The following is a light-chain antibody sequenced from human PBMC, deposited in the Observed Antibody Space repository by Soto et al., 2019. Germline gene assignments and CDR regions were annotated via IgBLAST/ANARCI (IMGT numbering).Light chain of an antibody. Sequence: DIVMTQSPLSLPVTPGEPASISCRSSQSLLHSNGYNYLDWYLQKPGQSPQLLIYLGSNRASGVADRFSGSGSGTDFTLKISRVEAEDVGVYYCMQALQTPRTFGQGTKLAIK. V-gene: IGKV2-28*01. J-gene: IGKJ2*01. CDR2: LGS. CDR3: MQALQTPRT. CDR1: QSLLHSNGYNY.